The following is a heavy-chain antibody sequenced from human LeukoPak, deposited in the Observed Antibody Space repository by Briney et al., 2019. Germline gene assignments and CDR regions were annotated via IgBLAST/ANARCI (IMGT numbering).Heavy chain of an antibody. CDR2: IRYDGSNK. Sequence: GGSLRLSCAASGFTFSSYGMHWVRQAPGKGLEWVAFIRYDGSNKYYADSVKGRFTISRDNSKNTLYLQMNSLRAEDTAVYYCAKDHRSIVVVPAFVSFDYWGQGTLVTVSS. J-gene: IGHJ4*02. CDR1: GFTFSSYG. V-gene: IGHV3-30*02. D-gene: IGHD2-2*01. CDR3: AKDHRSIVVVPAFVSFDY.